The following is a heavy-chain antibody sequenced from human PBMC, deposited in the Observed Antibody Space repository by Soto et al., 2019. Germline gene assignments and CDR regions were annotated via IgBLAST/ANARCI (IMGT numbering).Heavy chain of an antibody. V-gene: IGHV3-11*05. CDR2: ISSSGDRT. CDR1: GFTFSGYY. J-gene: IGHJ4*02. Sequence: QVQLVESGGGLVKPGGSLRLSCAASGFTFSGYYMSWIRQAPGKGLECFSYISSSGDRTKYADSVKGRFTISRDKAKTSLYLQMNSLRAEDTAVYYCVRETAYYFDYWCQGTLVTVSS. CDR3: VRETAYYFDY.